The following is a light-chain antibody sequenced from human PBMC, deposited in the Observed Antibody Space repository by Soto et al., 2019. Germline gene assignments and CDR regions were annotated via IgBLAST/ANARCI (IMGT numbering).Light chain of an antibody. CDR1: QSVSSY. Sequence: EIVLTQSPATLSLSPGERATLYCRASQSVSSYLAWYQQKPGQALRLLIYDASNRATGIPARFSGSGSGTDFTLAISSLEPEDFAVYYCQQRYNWPPITFAQGTRLEIK. CDR3: QQRYNWPPIT. V-gene: IGKV3-11*01. CDR2: DAS. J-gene: IGKJ5*01.